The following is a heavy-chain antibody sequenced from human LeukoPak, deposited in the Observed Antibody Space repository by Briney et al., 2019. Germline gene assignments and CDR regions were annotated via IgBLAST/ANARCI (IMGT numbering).Heavy chain of an antibody. CDR1: GGSISSSYYY. CDR3: ARDIGSSSWYEFDY. CDR2: IYYSGST. J-gene: IGHJ4*02. D-gene: IGHD6-13*01. Sequence: SETLPLTCGVSGGSISSSYYYWGWIRQPPGKGLEWIGYIYYSGSTNYNPSLKSRVTISVDTSKNQFSLKLSSVTAADTAVYYCARDIGSSSWYEFDYWGQGTLVTVSS. V-gene: IGHV4-61*01.